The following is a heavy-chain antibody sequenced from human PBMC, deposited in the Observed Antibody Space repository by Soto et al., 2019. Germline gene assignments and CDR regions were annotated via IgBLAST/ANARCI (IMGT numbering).Heavy chain of an antibody. CDR3: ARVSGTYNSLHY. J-gene: IGHJ4*02. D-gene: IGHD1-26*01. CDR2: IYHSGST. Sequence: PSETLSLTCAVSGGSISSGGYSWSWIRQPPGKGLEWIGEIYHSGSTNYNPSLKSRVTISVDTAKNQFSLMLSSVTAADTAVYYCARVSGTYNSLHYWGQGTLVTVSS. CDR1: GGSISSGGYS. V-gene: IGHV4-30-2*01.